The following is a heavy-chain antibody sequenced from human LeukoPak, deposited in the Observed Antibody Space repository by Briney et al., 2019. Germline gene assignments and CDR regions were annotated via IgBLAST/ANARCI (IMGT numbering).Heavy chain of an antibody. CDR3: TRESGAFSPFGF. V-gene: IGHV4-4*02. D-gene: IGHD1-26*01. CDR2: VHLNGAT. J-gene: IGHJ4*02. Sequence: SGTLSLTCAVSGGSITNTNWWSWVRRPPGKGLEWIGEVHLNGATNYNPSLESRFSMSIDKSNNHLSLEVTSVTAADTAMYYCTRESGAFSPFGFWGQGTLVTVSS. CDR1: GGSITNTNW.